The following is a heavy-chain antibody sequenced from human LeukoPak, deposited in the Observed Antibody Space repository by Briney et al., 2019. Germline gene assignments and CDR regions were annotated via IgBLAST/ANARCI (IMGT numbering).Heavy chain of an antibody. V-gene: IGHV1-69*05. CDR1: GGTFSSYA. D-gene: IGHD6-13*01. Sequence: GASLKVSCKASGGTFSSYAISWVRQTPGQGLEWMGGIIPIFGTANYAQKFQGRVTITTDESTSPAYMELSSMRSEDTALYYCVLSGYSSSSIDYWGQGTLVTVSS. CDR3: VLSGYSSSSIDY. CDR2: IIPIFGTA. J-gene: IGHJ4*02.